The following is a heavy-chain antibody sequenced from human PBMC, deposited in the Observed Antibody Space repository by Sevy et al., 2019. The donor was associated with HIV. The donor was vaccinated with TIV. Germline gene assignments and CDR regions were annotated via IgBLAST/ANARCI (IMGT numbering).Heavy chain of an antibody. CDR3: AKVRDYYGSGSYSEDYYYYYGMDV. V-gene: IGHV3-30*18. CDR1: GFTFSSYG. J-gene: IGHJ6*02. D-gene: IGHD3-10*01. CDR2: ISYDGSNK. Sequence: GGSLRLSCAASGFTFSSYGMHWVRQAPGKGLEWVAVISYDGSNKYYADSVKGRFTISRDNSKNTLYLQMNSLRAEDTAVYYCAKVRDYYGSGSYSEDYYYYYGMDVWGQGTTLTVSS.